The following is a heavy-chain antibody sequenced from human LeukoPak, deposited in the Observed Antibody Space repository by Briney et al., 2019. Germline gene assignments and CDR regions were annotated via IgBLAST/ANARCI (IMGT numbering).Heavy chain of an antibody. CDR2: ISTGGST. V-gene: IGHV4-4*07. D-gene: IGHD3-22*01. CDR3: ARILNYYDSSGYYYFFDY. J-gene: IGHJ4*02. Sequence: PSETLSLTCTVSGASISSSYCTWMRQPAGEGLGWIGRISTGGSTTYNPSFKSRVTMSVDMSKNQFSLNLTSVTAADTAVYYCARILNYYDSSGYYYFFDYWGQGTLVTVSS. CDR1: GASISSSY.